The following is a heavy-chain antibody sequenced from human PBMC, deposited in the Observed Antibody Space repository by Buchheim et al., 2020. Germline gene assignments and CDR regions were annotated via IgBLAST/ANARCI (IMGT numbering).Heavy chain of an antibody. V-gene: IGHV3-7*01. J-gene: IGHJ4*02. Sequence: EVQLVESGGGLVQPGGSLRLPCAASGFTFSDYWMTWVRQAPGKGLEWVANIKSDGSVENYVDSVKGRFTISRDNTKNLVYLQMNSLRAEDTAVYYCAKEHWGPEYWGQGIL. CDR1: GFTFSDYW. CDR2: IKSDGSVE. CDR3: AKEHWGPEY. D-gene: IGHD7-27*01.